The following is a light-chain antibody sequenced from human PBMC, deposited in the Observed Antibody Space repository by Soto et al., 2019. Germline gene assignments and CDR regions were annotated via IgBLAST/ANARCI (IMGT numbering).Light chain of an antibody. CDR2: GNS. V-gene: IGLV1-40*01. CDR3: QSYDSSLSGWV. J-gene: IGLJ3*02. Sequence: QSVLTQPPSVSGAPGQRVTISCTGRSSNIGAGYGVHWYQQPPVTAPKLLIYGNSNRPSGVPDRFSGSKSGTSASLAITGLQAEDEAVYYCQSYDSSLSGWVFGGGTKLTVL. CDR1: SSNIGAGYG.